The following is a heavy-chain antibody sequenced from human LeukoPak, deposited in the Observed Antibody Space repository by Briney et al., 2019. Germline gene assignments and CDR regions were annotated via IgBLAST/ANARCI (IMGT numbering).Heavy chain of an antibody. Sequence: GGSLRLSCAVSGFTFSNAWMNWVRQAPGKGLEWVGRIRSNSDGGTIDYAAPVKGRFTLSRDDSKTTLYLQMNSLQTEDTAVYYCATDFYDSTWGQGTLVTVSS. V-gene: IGHV3-15*07. D-gene: IGHD3-22*01. CDR3: ATDFYDST. CDR1: GFTFSNAW. CDR2: IRSNSDGGTI. J-gene: IGHJ5*02.